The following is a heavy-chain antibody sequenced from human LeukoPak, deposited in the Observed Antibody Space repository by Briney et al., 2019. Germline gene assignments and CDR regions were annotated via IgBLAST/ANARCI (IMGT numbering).Heavy chain of an antibody. CDR2: IYYSGST. J-gene: IGHJ3*02. CDR1: GGSISSSSYY. Sequence: SETLSLTCTVSGGSISSSSYYWGWIRQPPRKGLEWIGSIYYSGSTYYNPSLKSRVTISVDKSKNQFSLKLSSVTAADTAVYYCARDRGGSGYYSDAFDIWGQGTMVTVSS. D-gene: IGHD3-22*01. V-gene: IGHV4-39*07. CDR3: ARDRGGSGYYSDAFDI.